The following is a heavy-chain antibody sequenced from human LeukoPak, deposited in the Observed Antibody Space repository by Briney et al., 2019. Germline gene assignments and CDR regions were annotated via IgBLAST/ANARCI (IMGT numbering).Heavy chain of an antibody. CDR2: IIPIFGTA. Sequence: SVKVSCKASGGTFSSYAISWVRQAPGQGLEWMGGIIPIFGTANYAQKFQGRVTITADESTSTAYMELSSLRSEDTAVYYCARTSEQLDPGYYYYYMDVWGKGTTVTVSS. CDR1: GGTFSSYA. V-gene: IGHV1-69*13. J-gene: IGHJ6*03. CDR3: ARTSEQLDPGYYYYYMDV. D-gene: IGHD6-6*01.